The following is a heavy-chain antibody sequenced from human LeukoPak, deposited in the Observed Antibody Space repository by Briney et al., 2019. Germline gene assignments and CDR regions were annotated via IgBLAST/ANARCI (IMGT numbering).Heavy chain of an antibody. CDR3: AKNRGGSCYDGSDY. CDR1: GFTFSSYA. Sequence: GRSLRLSCAASGFTFSSYATSWVRQAPGEGLEWVSGTCAMGGPTYYGDFVKGRFTISRDNSKNTLYLQMNSLRLEDTAVYYCAKNRGGSCYDGSDYWGRGTLVSVSS. V-gene: IGHV3-23*01. CDR2: TCAMGGPT. J-gene: IGHJ4*02. D-gene: IGHD2-15*01.